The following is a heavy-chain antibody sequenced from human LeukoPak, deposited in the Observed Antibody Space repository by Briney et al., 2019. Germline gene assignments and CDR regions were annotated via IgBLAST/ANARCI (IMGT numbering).Heavy chain of an antibody. D-gene: IGHD6-19*01. CDR1: GASISSGAYF. Sequence: SQTLSLTCTVSGASISSGAYFWSWIRQPPGKGLEWIGYIYHSGSTYYNPSLKSRVTISVDRSKNQFSLKLSSVTAADTAVYYCARANKQWLYYFDYWGQGTLVTVSS. CDR2: IYHSGST. CDR3: ARANKQWLYYFDY. J-gene: IGHJ4*02. V-gene: IGHV4-30-2*01.